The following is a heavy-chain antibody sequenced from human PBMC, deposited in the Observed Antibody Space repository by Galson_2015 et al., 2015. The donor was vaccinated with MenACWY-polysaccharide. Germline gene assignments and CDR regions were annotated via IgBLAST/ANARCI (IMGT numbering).Heavy chain of an antibody. CDR2: ITDGAYST. D-gene: IGHD2/OR15-2a*01. Sequence: VSSITDGAYSTYYADSVKGRSTISRDNSKNTLYLQMNSLRAEDTAVYYCAKNSTRSYTFDYYGMDAWGQGTTVTVSS. V-gene: IGHV3-23*01. J-gene: IGHJ6*02. CDR3: AKNSTRSYTFDYYGMDA.